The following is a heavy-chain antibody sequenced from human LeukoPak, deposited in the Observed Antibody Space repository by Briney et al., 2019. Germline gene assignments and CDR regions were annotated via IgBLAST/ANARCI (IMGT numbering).Heavy chain of an antibody. D-gene: IGHD3-22*01. V-gene: IGHV4-59*01. CDR2: IYYSGST. Sequence: NPSETLSLTCTVSGGSFSTYYWSWIRQPPGKGLEWIGYIYYSGSTNYNPSLKSRVTISVDTSKNQFSLKLSSVTAADTAVYYCARGADSSGYYSIFYFDYWGQGTLVTVSS. CDR3: ARGADSSGYYSIFYFDY. CDR1: GGSFSTYY. J-gene: IGHJ4*02.